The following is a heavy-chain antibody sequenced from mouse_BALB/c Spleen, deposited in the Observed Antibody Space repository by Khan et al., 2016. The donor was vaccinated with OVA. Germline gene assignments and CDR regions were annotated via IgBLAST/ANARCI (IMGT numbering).Heavy chain of an antibody. V-gene: IGHV3-2*02. CDR1: GHSITSDYA. J-gene: IGHJ2*01. CDR2: IGYSGST. D-gene: IGHD1-1*01. Sequence: VQLQQSGPGLLKPSQSLSLTCTVTGHSITSDYAWNWIRPFPVNKLEWMAYIGYSGSTTYNPSLRSRISINRDTSKNTLFLQLNSVTSAATATYYCAGGRLLLRYPDYFDYGGQGNTHTVST. CDR3: AGGRLLLRYPDYFDY.